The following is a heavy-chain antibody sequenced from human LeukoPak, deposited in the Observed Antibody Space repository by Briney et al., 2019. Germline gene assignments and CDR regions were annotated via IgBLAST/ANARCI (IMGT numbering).Heavy chain of an antibody. V-gene: IGHV4-39*07. D-gene: IGHD6-6*01. Sequence: SETLSLTCTVSGGSISSSSYYWGWIRQPPGKGLEWIGSIYYSGSTYYNPSLKSRVTISVDTSKNQFSLKLSSVTAADTAVYYCARDRVEQLLTAFDYWGQGTLVTVSS. J-gene: IGHJ4*02. CDR1: GGSISSSSYY. CDR3: ARDRVEQLLTAFDY. CDR2: IYYSGST.